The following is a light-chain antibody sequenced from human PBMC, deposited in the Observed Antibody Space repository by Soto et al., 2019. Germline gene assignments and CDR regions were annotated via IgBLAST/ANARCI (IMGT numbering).Light chain of an antibody. CDR2: DTS. CDR1: HTIASVY. Sequence: IVLTQSPASLSLSPGERATLSCGASHTIASVYLAWYQHKPGLAPRLLIYDTSIRATSIPARFTSSGSGTDFTLTISRLEPEDFAVYYCQHYDTSLTFGGGTKVEIK. V-gene: IGKV3D-20*01. J-gene: IGKJ4*01. CDR3: QHYDTSLT.